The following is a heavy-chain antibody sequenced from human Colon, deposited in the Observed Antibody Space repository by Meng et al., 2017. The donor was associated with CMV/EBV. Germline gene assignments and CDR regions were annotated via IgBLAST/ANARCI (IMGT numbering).Heavy chain of an antibody. D-gene: IGHD6-6*01. Sequence: QVQLVQSGTEVKKPGASVMVPCEASGYTFTDYSMHWVRQAPGHGLEWMGWINPNTGDTHYAQKFQGRVTMNRDTSITTVYMDLSRLTSDDTAVYYCARDGTAATRQRGFGYWGQGTLVTVSS. CDR3: ARDGTAATRQRGFGY. CDR2: INPNTGDT. J-gene: IGHJ4*02. V-gene: IGHV1-2*02. CDR1: GYTFTDYS.